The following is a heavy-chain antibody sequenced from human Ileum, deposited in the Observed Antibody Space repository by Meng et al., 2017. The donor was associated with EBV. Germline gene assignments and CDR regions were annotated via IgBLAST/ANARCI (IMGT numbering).Heavy chain of an antibody. CDR2: INAGNGNT. V-gene: IGHV1-3*01. Sequence: QVQLVQSGAEVKKPGASVKVSCKASGYTLTSYAMHWVRQAPGQRLEWMGWINAGNGNTKYSQKFQGRVTITRDTSASTAYMELSSLRSEDTAVYYCASHALWQQTFDYWGQGTLVTVSS. J-gene: IGHJ4*02. D-gene: IGHD2-21*01. CDR3: ASHALWQQTFDY. CDR1: GYTLTSYA.